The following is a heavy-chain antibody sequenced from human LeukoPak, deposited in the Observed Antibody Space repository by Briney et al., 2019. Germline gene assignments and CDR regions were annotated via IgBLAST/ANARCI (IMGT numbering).Heavy chain of an antibody. D-gene: IGHD3-22*01. J-gene: IGHJ4*02. CDR1: GFTFSSYS. CDR3: AKGLYDSSGYYLGYYFDY. Sequence: PGGSLRLSCAASGFTFSSYSMNWVRQAPGKGLEWVSYISSSSSTIYYADSVKGRFTISRDNAKNSLYLQMNSLRAEDTAVYYCAKGLYDSSGYYLGYYFDYWGQGTLVTVSS. V-gene: IGHV3-48*01. CDR2: ISSSSSTI.